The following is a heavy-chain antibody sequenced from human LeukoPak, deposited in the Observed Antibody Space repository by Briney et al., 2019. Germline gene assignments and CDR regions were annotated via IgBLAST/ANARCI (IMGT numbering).Heavy chain of an antibody. CDR2: IYTSGST. D-gene: IGHD6-13*01. Sequence: SETLSLTCTVSGGSISSYYWSWIRQPPGKGLEWIGYIYTSGSTNYNPSLKSRVTISVDTSKNQFSLKLSSVTAADTAVYYCARHRGYSSSWDWFDPWGQGTLVTVSS. V-gene: IGHV4-4*09. J-gene: IGHJ5*02. CDR1: GGSISSYY. CDR3: ARHRGYSSSWDWFDP.